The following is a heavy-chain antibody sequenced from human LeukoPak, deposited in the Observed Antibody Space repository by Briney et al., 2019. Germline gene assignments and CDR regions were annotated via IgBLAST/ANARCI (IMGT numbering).Heavy chain of an antibody. CDR1: GGSVSTDSYY. CDR2: IYYRGST. D-gene: IGHD5-18*01. CDR3: ARETRGYSYGALGP. J-gene: IGHJ5*02. Sequence: PSETLSLTCTVSGGSVSTDSYYWSWIRQPPGKGLEWIGNIYYRGSTNYNPSLKSRVTISVDTSKNQFSLRLTSVTAADTAIYYCARETRGYSYGALGPWGQGTLVTVSS. V-gene: IGHV4-61*01.